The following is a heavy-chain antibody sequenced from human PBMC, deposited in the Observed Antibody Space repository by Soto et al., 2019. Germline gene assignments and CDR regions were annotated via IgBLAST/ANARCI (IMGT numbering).Heavy chain of an antibody. CDR3: ARDGAADGYGVDYYYYCGMDV. CDR2: ISSDGSNK. Sequence: QVQLVESGGGVVQPGRSLRLSCAASGFTFSSYAMHWVRQAPGKGLEWVSVISSDGSNKYYADSVKGRFTFSRDNSKNTLYLQNNSMRAEDTAVYYCARDGAADGYGVDYYYYCGMDVWGQGTTVTVSS. D-gene: IGHD6-13*01. V-gene: IGHV3-30-3*01. J-gene: IGHJ6*02. CDR1: GFTFSSYA.